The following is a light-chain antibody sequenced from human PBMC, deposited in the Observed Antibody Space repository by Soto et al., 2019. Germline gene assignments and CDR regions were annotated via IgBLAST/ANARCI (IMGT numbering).Light chain of an antibody. CDR1: QSISNY. CDR2: AAA. Sequence: DIQMTQFPSSLSASVGDRVTITCRASQSISNYLNWYQKKPGKAPKLLIYAAASLQSGVPSRFSGSGSGTDFTLTISSLQPEDFATYYCQQSYSNPWTFGPGTKVDIK. V-gene: IGKV1-39*01. J-gene: IGKJ3*01. CDR3: QQSYSNPWT.